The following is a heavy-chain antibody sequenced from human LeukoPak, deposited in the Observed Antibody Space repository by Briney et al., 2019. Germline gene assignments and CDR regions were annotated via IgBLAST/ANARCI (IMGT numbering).Heavy chain of an antibody. V-gene: IGHV1-18*01. CDR3: ARAGYCSSTSCYSEYFQH. CDR1: GGTFSSYA. D-gene: IGHD2-2*01. CDR2: ISAYNGNT. J-gene: IGHJ1*01. Sequence: ASVKVSCKASGGTFSSYAISWVRQAPGQGLEWMGWISAYNGNTNYAQKLQGRVTMTTDTSTSTAYMELRSLRSDDTAVYYCARAGYCSSTSCYSEYFQHWGQGTLVTVSS.